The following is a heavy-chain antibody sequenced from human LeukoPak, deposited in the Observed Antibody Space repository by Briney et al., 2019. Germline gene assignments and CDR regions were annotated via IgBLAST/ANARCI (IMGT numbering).Heavy chain of an antibody. D-gene: IGHD3-10*01. Sequence: GASVKVSCKASGYTFTGYYMHWVRQAPGQGLEWMGWINPNSGGTNYAQKFQGRVTMTRDTSISTAYMELSRLRSDDTAVYYCARPGGYYGSGSYYFRFDYWGQGTLVTVSS. V-gene: IGHV1-2*02. CDR1: GYTFTGYY. CDR3: ARPGGYYGSGSYYFRFDY. CDR2: INPNSGGT. J-gene: IGHJ4*02.